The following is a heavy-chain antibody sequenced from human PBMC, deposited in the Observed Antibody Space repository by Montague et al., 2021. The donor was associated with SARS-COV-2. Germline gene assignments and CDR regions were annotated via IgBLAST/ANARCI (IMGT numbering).Heavy chain of an antibody. CDR2: ISWNSGSI. CDR1: GFTFDDYA. V-gene: IGHV3-9*01. CDR3: AKDIAAARFYFQH. D-gene: IGHD6-13*01. J-gene: IGHJ1*01. Sequence: SLRLSCAASGFTFDDYAMHWVRQAPGKGLEWVSGISWNSGSIGYADSVKGRFTISRDNAKNSLYLQMNSLRAEDTALYCCAKDIAAARFYFQHWGQGTLVTVSS.